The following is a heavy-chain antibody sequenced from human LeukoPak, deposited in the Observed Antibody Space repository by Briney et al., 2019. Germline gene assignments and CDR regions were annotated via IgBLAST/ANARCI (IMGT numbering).Heavy chain of an antibody. CDR3: ARGPSSGQCVSPLDY. J-gene: IGHJ4*02. CDR1: GDSISSFS. D-gene: IGHD6-25*01. CDR2: LYYSGTA. Sequence: SETLSLTCTVSGDSISSFSWSWIRQSPGKRLEWIGYLYYSGTANYNPSLRSRVTISSDTSKNQFSLKLSSLTAADTAMYYCARGPSSGQCVSPLDYWGQGTLVTVSS. V-gene: IGHV4-59*01.